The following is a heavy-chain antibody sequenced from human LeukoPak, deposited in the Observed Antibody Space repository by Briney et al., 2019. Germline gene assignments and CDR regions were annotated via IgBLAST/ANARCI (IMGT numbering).Heavy chain of an antibody. CDR2: ISGSGGST. V-gene: IGHV3-23*01. CDR1: GFTFSTYA. Sequence: GGSLRFSCVASGFTFSTYAMSWVRQAPGKGLEWVSVISGSGGSTYYADSVKGRFTISRDNSKNTLYLQMNSLRAEDTAVYYCAKLGGDHRGPFDFWGQGTMVTVSS. J-gene: IGHJ3*01. CDR3: AKLGGDHRGPFDF. D-gene: IGHD4-23*01.